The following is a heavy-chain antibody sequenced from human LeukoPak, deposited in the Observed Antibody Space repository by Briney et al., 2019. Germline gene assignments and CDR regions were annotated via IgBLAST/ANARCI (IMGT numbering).Heavy chain of an antibody. Sequence: GRSLRLSCAASGFTFADYAMHWVRQAPGKGLEWVSGISWNSGSISYADSVKGRFTISRDNAKTTPYLHMNSLRPEAMAFYYCSKDRVSTVTTIMWFDYWGEGTLVTVSS. V-gene: IGHV3-9*03. J-gene: IGHJ4*02. D-gene: IGHD4-17*01. CDR2: ISWNSGSI. CDR1: GFTFADYA. CDR3: SKDRVSTVTTIMWFDY.